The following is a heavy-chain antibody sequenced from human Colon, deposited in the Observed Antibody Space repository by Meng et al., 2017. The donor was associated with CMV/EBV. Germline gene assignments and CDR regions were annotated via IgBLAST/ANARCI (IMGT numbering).Heavy chain of an antibody. CDR1: GFSFSDHA. CDR2: ITGRSTDT. V-gene: IGHV3-23*01. J-gene: IGHJ4*02. D-gene: IGHD3-9*01. Sequence: GGSLRLSCAASGFSFSDHAMGWVRQAPGKGLDWVSAITGRSTDTFYADSVKGGFTIFRDNSNNTLYLQMSGLRAADTAVYYCARESGYGFLGSNYFDSWGQGALVTVSS. CDR3: ARESGYGFLGSNYFDS.